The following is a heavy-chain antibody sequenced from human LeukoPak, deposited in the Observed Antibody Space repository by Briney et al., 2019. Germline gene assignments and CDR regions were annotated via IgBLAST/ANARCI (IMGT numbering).Heavy chain of an antibody. D-gene: IGHD6-19*01. V-gene: IGHV1-2*02. CDR2: INPSSGGT. J-gene: IGHJ4*02. CDR1: GYTFTGYY. Sequence: ASVKVSCKASGYTFTGYYMHWVRQAPGQGLEWMGWINPSSGGTNYAQKFQGRVTMTRDTYISTAYMELSRLRSDDTAVYYCARESTRSGWYKFLPGYWGQGTLVTVSS. CDR3: ARESTRSGWYKFLPGY.